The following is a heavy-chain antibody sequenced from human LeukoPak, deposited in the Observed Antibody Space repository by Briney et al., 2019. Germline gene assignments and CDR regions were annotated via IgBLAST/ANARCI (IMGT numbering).Heavy chain of an antibody. V-gene: IGHV3-30-3*01. CDR3: ARDPFKRGSVGAFDI. D-gene: IGHD3-10*01. Sequence: ERSLRLSCAASGFTFSSYAMHWVRQAPGKGLEWVAVISYDGSNKYYADSVKGRFTISRDNSKNTLYLQMNSLRAEDTAVYYCARDPFKRGSVGAFDIWGQGTMVTVSS. CDR2: ISYDGSNK. CDR1: GFTFSSYA. J-gene: IGHJ3*02.